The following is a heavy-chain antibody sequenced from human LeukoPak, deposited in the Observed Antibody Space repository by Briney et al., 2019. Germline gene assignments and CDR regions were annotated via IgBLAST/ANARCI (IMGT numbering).Heavy chain of an antibody. CDR1: GFTFSNAW. J-gene: IGHJ6*03. V-gene: IGHV3-15*01. CDR2: IKSKTDGGTT. Sequence: GGSLRLSCAASGFTFSNAWMSWVRQAPGKGLEWVGRIKSKTDGGTTDYAAPVKGRFTISRDDSKNTLYLQMNSLKTEDTAVYYCTFDSSGYTYYYYYTDVWGKGTTVTVSS. D-gene: IGHD3-22*01. CDR3: TFDSSGYTYYYYYTDV.